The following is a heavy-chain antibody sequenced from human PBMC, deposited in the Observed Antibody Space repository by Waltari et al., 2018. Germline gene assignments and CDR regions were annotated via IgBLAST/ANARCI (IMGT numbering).Heavy chain of an antibody. CDR1: GFTFSSYW. J-gene: IGHJ4*02. CDR3: AREGKQLMGGIDY. CDR2: IKQDGREK. V-gene: IGHV3-7*01. Sequence: EVQLVESGGGLVQPGGSLRLSCAASGFTFSSYWMSWVRQAPGKGLGWVANIKQDGREKYYVDSVKGRFTISRDNAKNSLYLQMNSLRAEDTAVYYCAREGKQLMGGIDYWGQGTLVTVSS. D-gene: IGHD6-6*01.